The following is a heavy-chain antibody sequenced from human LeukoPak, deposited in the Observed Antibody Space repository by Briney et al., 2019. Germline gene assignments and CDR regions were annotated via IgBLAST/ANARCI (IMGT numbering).Heavy chain of an antibody. CDR2: ISAYNGNT. V-gene: IGHV1-18*01. Sequence: ASVKVSCKASGYTFTSYGISWVRQAPGQGLEWMGWISAYNGNTNYAQKLQGRVTMTTDTSTSTAYMELRSLRSDDTAVYYCARDGGYCSGGSCFPYWYFDLWGRGTLVTVSS. CDR3: ARDGGYCSGGSCFPYWYFDL. CDR1: GYTFTSYG. J-gene: IGHJ2*01. D-gene: IGHD2-15*01.